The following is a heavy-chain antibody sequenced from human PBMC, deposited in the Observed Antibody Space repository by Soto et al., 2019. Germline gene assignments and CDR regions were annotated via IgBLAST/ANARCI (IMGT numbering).Heavy chain of an antibody. CDR1: GGSISSYY. Sequence: SETLSLTCTVSGGSISSYYWSWIRQPPGKGLVWIGYIYYSGSTNYNPSLKSRVTISVDTSKNQFSLKLSSVTAADTAVYYCARQYGGSYADYWGQGTLVTVSS. CDR2: IYYSGST. CDR3: ARQYGGSYADY. V-gene: IGHV4-59*08. J-gene: IGHJ4*02. D-gene: IGHD1-26*01.